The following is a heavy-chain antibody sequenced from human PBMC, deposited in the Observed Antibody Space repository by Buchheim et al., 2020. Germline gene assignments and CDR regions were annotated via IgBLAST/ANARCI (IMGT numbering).Heavy chain of an antibody. Sequence: QVQLVESGGGVVQPGRSLRLSCAASGFTFSSYGMHWVRQAPGKGLEWVAVIWYDGSNKYYADSVKGRFTISRDNSKNTLYLQMNSLRAEDTAVYYCAREQNYYDSSGYSDYWGQGTL. J-gene: IGHJ4*02. CDR3: AREQNYYDSSGYSDY. D-gene: IGHD3-22*01. CDR1: GFTFSSYG. CDR2: IWYDGSNK. V-gene: IGHV3-33*01.